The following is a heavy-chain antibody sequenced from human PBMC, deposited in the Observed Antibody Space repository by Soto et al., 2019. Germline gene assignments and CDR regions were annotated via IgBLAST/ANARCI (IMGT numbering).Heavy chain of an antibody. J-gene: IGHJ4*02. Sequence: QVQLVQSGAEVKKSGASVKVSCKASGYTFTSHDINWVRQATGQGLEWMGWMNPNSGNTGYAQKFQGRVTMTRTTSISTAYMELSSLRSEDTAVYYCARWDYGYYARFDYWGKGTLVTVSS. CDR2: MNPNSGNT. D-gene: IGHD4-17*01. CDR3: ARWDYGYYARFDY. CDR1: GYTFTSHD. V-gene: IGHV1-8*01.